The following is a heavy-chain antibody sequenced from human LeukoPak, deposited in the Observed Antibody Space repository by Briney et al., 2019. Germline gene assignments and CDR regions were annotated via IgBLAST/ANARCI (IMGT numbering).Heavy chain of an antibody. CDR1: GFTFNNYG. D-gene: IGHD1-7*01. V-gene: IGHV3-33*03. Sequence: GGSLRLSCAASGFTFNNYGMHWVPQAPGKGLGGVAVIWYDGTNIYYTDSVKGRFTISRDNSKNTLDLQMNSLRAEDTAVYYCAKDGGTSVGDYFHSWGQGTLVTVSS. J-gene: IGHJ4*02. CDR3: AKDGGTSVGDYFHS. CDR2: IWYDGTNI.